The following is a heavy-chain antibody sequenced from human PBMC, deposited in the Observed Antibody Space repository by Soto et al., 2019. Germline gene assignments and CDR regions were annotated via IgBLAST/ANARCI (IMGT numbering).Heavy chain of an antibody. V-gene: IGHV1-69*06. CDR3: ARGWETVGTTTPFAY. Sequence: ASVKVSCKASGGTFSNYAINWVRQAPGQGLEWMGGIIPLFGTPNYAQKFQGRVTFTAHKSTSTAYMELRSLRSDDTAVYYCARGWETVGTTTPFAYWGQGTLVTAPQ. D-gene: IGHD1-26*01. CDR2: IIPLFGTP. CDR1: GGTFSNYA. J-gene: IGHJ4*02.